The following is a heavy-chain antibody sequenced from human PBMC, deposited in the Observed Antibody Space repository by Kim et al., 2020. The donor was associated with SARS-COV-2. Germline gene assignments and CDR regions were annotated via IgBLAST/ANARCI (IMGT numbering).Heavy chain of an antibody. V-gene: IGHV4-39*01. Sequence: YHPSLKSPVPISVDTSKNQFSLKLSSVTAADTAVYYCARPLGIAAAGTGYWGQGTLVTVSS. CDR3: ARPLGIAAAGTGY. D-gene: IGHD6-13*01. J-gene: IGHJ4*02.